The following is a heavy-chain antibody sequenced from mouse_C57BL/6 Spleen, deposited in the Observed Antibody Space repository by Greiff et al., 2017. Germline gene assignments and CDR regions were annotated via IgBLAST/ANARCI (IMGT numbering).Heavy chain of an antibody. CDR1: GYTFTDYY. V-gene: IGHV1-26*01. Sequence: VQLQQSGPELVKPGASVKISCKASGYTFTDYYMNWVKQSHGKSLEWIGEINPNNGGTSYNQKFKGKVTLTVDKSSSTAYMEISSLTTEDSAVYYCARGAWSVYFDYWGQGTTLTVSS. CDR3: ARGAWSVYFDY. J-gene: IGHJ2*01. D-gene: IGHD1-1*02. CDR2: INPNNGGT.